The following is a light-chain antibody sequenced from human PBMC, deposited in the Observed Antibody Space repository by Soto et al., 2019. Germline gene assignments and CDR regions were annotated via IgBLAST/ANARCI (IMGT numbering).Light chain of an antibody. Sequence: QSVLTQPASVSGSPGQSITISCTGTSSDVGGYNYVSWYQQHPGKAPKLMIYDVSNRPSGVSNRFSGSKSGNTASLTISGLQAEDEADYYCTSYTPTSTLYGFGTGTKVTVL. J-gene: IGLJ1*01. CDR2: DVS. V-gene: IGLV2-14*01. CDR3: TSYTPTSTLYG. CDR1: SSDVGGYNY.